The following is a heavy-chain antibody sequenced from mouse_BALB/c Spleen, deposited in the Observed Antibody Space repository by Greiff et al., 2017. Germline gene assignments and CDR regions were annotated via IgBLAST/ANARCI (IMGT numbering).Heavy chain of an antibody. D-gene: IGHD4-1*01. CDR3: AQTGTDYAMDY. J-gene: IGHJ4*01. Sequence: EVKVEESGGGLVKPGGSLKLSCAASGFTFSDYYMYWVRQTPEKRLEWVATISDGGSYTYYPDSVKGRFTISRDNAKNNLYLQMSSLKSEDTAMYYCAQTGTDYAMDYWGQGTSVTVSS. CDR1: GFTFSDYY. CDR2: ISDGGSYT. V-gene: IGHV5-4*02.